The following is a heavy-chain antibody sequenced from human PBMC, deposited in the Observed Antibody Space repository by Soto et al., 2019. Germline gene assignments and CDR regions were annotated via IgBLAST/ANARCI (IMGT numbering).Heavy chain of an antibody. V-gene: IGHV1-8*01. Sequence: QVQLVQSGAEVKKPGASVKVSCKASGYTFTSYDINWLRQAPGQGLEWMGWMNPNSGNTGYAQKFQGRVTMTRNNSIRTAYMALSSLRSEDTASYYCASGLESVSVVRGNYYYMDVKGKGTTVTVSS. CDR1: GYTFTSYD. CDR2: MNPNSGNT. CDR3: ASGLESVSVVRGNYYYMDV. J-gene: IGHJ6*03. D-gene: IGHD3-10*01.